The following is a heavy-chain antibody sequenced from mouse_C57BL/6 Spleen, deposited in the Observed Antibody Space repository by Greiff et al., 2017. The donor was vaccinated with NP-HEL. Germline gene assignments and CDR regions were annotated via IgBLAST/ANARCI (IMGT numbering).Heavy chain of an antibody. D-gene: IGHD2-1*01. J-gene: IGHJ2*01. CDR2: INYDGSST. Sequence: EVMLVESEGGLVQPGSSMKLSCTASGFTFSDYYMAWVRQVPEKGLEWVANINYDGSSTYYLDSLKSRFIISRDNAKNILYLQMSSLKSEDTATYYCARGVYGNYVCDYWGKGTTLTVSS. CDR3: ARGVYGNYVCDY. V-gene: IGHV5-16*01. CDR1: GFTFSDYY.